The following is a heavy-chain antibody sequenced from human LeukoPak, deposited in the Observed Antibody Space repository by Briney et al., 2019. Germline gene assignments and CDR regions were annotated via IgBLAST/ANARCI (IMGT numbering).Heavy chain of an antibody. CDR2: INHSGST. V-gene: IGHV4-34*01. J-gene: IGHJ4*02. Sequence: SETLSLTCAVYGGSFSGYYWSWIRQPPEKGLEWIGEINHSGSTNYNPSLKSRVTISVDTSKNQFSLKLSSVTAADTAVYYCARLYSGSYIYWGQGTLVTVSS. CDR3: ARLYSGSYIY. D-gene: IGHD1-26*01. CDR1: GGSFSGYY.